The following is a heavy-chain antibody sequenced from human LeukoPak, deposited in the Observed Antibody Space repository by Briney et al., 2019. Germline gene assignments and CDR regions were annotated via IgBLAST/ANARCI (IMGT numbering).Heavy chain of an antibody. V-gene: IGHV4-59*08. J-gene: IGHJ4*02. CDR2: IYYSGST. CDR3: ARRPSWNARLFDY. CDR1: GGSISSYY. D-gene: IGHD1-1*01. Sequence: SETLSLTCTVSGGSISSYYWSWIRQPPGKGLEWIGYIYYSGSTNYNPSLKSRVTISVDTSKNQFSLKLSSVTAADTAVYYCARRPSWNARLFDYWGQGTLVTVSS.